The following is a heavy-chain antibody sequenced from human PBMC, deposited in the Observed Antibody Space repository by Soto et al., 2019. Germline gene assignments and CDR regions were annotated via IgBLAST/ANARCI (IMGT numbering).Heavy chain of an antibody. D-gene: IGHD3-3*01. V-gene: IGHV1-18*01. Sequence: ASVKVSCKASGYTFTSYGIGWVRQAPGQGLEWMGWISAYNGNTNYAQKLQGRVTMTTDTSTSTAYMELRSLRSDDTAVYYCARGGGKVRFLEWNGYYYYYMDVWGEGTTVTVSS. CDR1: GYTFTSYG. J-gene: IGHJ6*03. CDR2: ISAYNGNT. CDR3: ARGGGKVRFLEWNGYYYYYMDV.